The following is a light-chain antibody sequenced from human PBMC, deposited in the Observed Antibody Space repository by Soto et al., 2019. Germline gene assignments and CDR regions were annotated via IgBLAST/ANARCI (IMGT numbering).Light chain of an antibody. J-gene: IGKJ5*01. V-gene: IGKV3-11*01. CDR3: QQRQYWPPIT. Sequence: VLTQSPATLSLSPGERATLSCRASLNVNSYLAWYQQKPGQAPRLLIYDASNRAAGIPARFSGSGSGTDFTLTISSPEPEDFAIYYCQQRQYWPPITFGQGTRLEIK. CDR1: LNVNSY. CDR2: DAS.